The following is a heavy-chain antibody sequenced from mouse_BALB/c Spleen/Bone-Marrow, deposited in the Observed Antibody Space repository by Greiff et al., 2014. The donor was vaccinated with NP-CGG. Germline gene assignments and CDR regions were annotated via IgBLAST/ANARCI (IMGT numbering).Heavy chain of an antibody. V-gene: IGHV3-8*02. CDR3: ARGRARGSAY. CDR1: GDSITSGY. J-gene: IGHJ3*01. D-gene: IGHD3-3*01. Sequence: EVKLMESGPSLVKPSQTLSLTCSVTGDSITSGYWNWIRKFPGNKLEYMGYISYSGSTYYNPSLKSRISITRDTSKNQYYLQLNSVTTEDTATYYCARGRARGSAYWGQGTLVTVSA. CDR2: ISYSGST.